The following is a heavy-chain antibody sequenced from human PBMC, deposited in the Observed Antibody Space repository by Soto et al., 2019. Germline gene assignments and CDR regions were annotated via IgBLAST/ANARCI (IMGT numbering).Heavy chain of an antibody. V-gene: IGHV4-39*01. CDR3: ARHLSAAAGGFQH. D-gene: IGHD6-13*01. J-gene: IGHJ1*01. CDR1: GGSISSSSYY. Sequence: QLQLQESGPGLVKPSETLSLTCTVSGGSISSSSYYWGWIRQPPGKGLEWIGSIYYSGSTYYNPSLKSRVTISVDTSKNQFSLKLSSVTAADTAVYYCARHLSAAAGGFQHWGQGTLVTVSS. CDR2: IYYSGST.